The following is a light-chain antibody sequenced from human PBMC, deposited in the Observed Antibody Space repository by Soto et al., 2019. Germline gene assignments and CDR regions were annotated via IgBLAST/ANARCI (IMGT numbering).Light chain of an antibody. J-gene: IGKJ5*01. CDR2: GIS. CDR1: QSVNSN. Sequence: EIVMTQSPATLSLSPGERATLSCRASQSVNSNYLAWYQQKPGQAPRLLIYGISKRATDIPDRFSGSGSGTEFPLTISRLQHEDFATYYCQQHGQWPITFGQGTRLEIK. CDR3: QQHGQWPIT. V-gene: IGKV3D-15*01.